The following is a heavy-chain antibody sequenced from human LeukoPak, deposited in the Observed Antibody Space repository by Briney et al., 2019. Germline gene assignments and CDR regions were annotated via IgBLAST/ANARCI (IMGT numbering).Heavy chain of an antibody. CDR3: ARDLNRTPLGSN. D-gene: IGHD3-10*01. J-gene: IGHJ4*02. V-gene: IGHV4-59*01. Sequence: KSSETLSLTCTVSGASISDYYWGWIRQPPGKGLEWIGYIYYSGITNSNPSLKSRVTMSVDTSKNQFSQKLSSVTAADTAVYYCARDLNRTPLGSNWGQGTLVTVSS. CDR2: IYYSGIT. CDR1: GASISDYY.